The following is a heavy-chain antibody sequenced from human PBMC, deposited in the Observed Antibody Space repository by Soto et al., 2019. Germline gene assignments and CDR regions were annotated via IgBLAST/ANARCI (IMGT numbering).Heavy chain of an antibody. CDR2: IYYSGST. V-gene: IGHV4-59*01. Sequence: QVQLQESGPGLVKPSETLSLTCTVSGGSISSYYWSWIRQPPGKGLEWIGYIYYSGSTNYNPSLKSRVTISVDTSKNQFSLKLSSVTAADTAVYYCAREAWDYGDSGGFDYWGQGTLVTVSS. CDR3: AREAWDYGDSGGFDY. CDR1: GGSISSYY. D-gene: IGHD4-17*01. J-gene: IGHJ4*02.